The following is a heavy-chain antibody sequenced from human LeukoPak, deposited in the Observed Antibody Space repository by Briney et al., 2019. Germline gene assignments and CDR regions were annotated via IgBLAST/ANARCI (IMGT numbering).Heavy chain of an antibody. J-gene: IGHJ3*02. CDR3: ARGLDPFAHNPFDI. CDR2: IIPMFGTA. CDR1: GGTFKSYA. D-gene: IGHD3/OR15-3a*01. Sequence: SVKVSCKASGGTFKSYAVTWVRQAPGQGLEWMGQIIPMFGTAEYAQRFQGRVTIVADKSTTTVHMELSSLRSEDTAVYYCARGLDPFAHNPFDIWGQGTMVTVSS. V-gene: IGHV1-69*06.